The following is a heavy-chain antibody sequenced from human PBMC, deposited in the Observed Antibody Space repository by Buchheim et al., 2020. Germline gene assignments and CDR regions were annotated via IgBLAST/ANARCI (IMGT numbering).Heavy chain of an antibody. V-gene: IGHV1-2*02. CDR2: INPNSGGT. CDR3: ARDLPSGSYIDP. Sequence: QVQLVQSGAEVKKPGSSVKVSCKASGGTFSSYTISWVRQAPGQGLEWMGWINPNSGGTNYAQKFQGRVTMTRDTSISTAYMELSRLRSDDTAVYYCARDLPSGSYIDPWGQGTL. D-gene: IGHD1-26*01. CDR1: GGTFSSYT. J-gene: IGHJ5*02.